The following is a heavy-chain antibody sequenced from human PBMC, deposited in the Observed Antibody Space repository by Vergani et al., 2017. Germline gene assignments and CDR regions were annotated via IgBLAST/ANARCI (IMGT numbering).Heavy chain of an antibody. CDR3: ARVPALHPCRKSGCRSGYFDL. CDR1: GGSISSSSYY. D-gene: IGHD2-15*01. CDR2: IYYSGSN. Sequence: QLQLQESGPGLVKPSETLSLTCTVSGGSISSSSYYWGWIRQPPGKGLEWIGSIYYSGSNYYNPSLKSRVTISVDTAKNQFSLKLSSVTAADTAVYYCARVPALHPCRKSGCRSGYFDLWGRGTLVTVSS. J-gene: IGHJ2*01. V-gene: IGHV4-39*07.